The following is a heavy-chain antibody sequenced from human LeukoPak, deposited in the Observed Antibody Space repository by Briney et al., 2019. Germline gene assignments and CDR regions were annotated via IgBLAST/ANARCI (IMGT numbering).Heavy chain of an antibody. CDR2: IYYSGST. CDR3: ARHGDWLSAFDI. CDR1: GGPISSYY. J-gene: IGHJ3*02. D-gene: IGHD3/OR15-3a*01. V-gene: IGHV4-59*08. Sequence: SETLSLTCTVSGGPISSYYWSWIRQPPGKGLEWIGYIYYSGSTNYNPSLKSRVTISVDTSKNQFSLKLSSVTAADTAVYYCARHGDWLSAFDIWGQGTMVTVSS.